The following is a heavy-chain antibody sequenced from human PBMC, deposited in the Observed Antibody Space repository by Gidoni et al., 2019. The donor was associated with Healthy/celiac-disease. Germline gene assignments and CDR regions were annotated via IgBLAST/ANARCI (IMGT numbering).Heavy chain of an antibody. J-gene: IGHJ4*02. D-gene: IGHD1-26*01. CDR3: ARRWDSGSYWGYYFDY. CDR2: IYPGDSDT. V-gene: IGHV5-51*01. Sequence: EVQLVQSGAEVKKPGESLQISCTGSGYSFTSYWIGWVRQMPGKGLEWMGIIYPGDSDTRYSPSFQGQVTISADKSISTAYLQWSSLKASDTAMYYCARRWDSGSYWGYYFDYWGQGTLVTVSS. CDR1: GYSFTSYW.